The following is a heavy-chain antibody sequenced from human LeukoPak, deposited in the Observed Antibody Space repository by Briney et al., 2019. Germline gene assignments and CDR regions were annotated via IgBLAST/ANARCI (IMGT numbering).Heavy chain of an antibody. D-gene: IGHD2-2*02. Sequence: SETLSLTCTVSGDSISGYYWSWIRQPPGKGLEWIGSIYYSGSTYYNPSLKSRVTISVDTSKSQFSLKLSSVTAADTAVYYCARGAYCSSTSCYTGYYYYYMDVWGKGTTVTVSS. CDR1: GDSISGYY. CDR2: IYYSGST. CDR3: ARGAYCSSTSCYTGYYYYYMDV. V-gene: IGHV4-59*12. J-gene: IGHJ6*03.